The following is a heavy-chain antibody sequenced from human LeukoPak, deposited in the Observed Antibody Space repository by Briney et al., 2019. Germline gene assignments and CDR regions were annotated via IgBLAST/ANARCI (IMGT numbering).Heavy chain of an antibody. D-gene: IGHD5-12*01. J-gene: IGHJ4*02. CDR3: ARVGYSGYDYDY. CDR1: GFTFSSYA. V-gene: IGHV3-23*01. Sequence: GSLRLSCEASGFTFSSYAMSWVRQAPGKGLEWVSVISGSGDSTYYADSVEGRCTISRDNSKDALYLQMNSLRAEDTAVYYCARVGYSGYDYDYWGQGTLVTVPS. CDR2: ISGSGDST.